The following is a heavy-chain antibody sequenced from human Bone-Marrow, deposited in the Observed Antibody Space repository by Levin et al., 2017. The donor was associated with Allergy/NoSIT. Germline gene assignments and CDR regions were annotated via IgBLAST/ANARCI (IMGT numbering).Heavy chain of an antibody. J-gene: IGHJ5*02. CDR2: IKPDESET. D-gene: IGHD2-15*01. CDR3: ARLGLEVGGPNWFDP. CDR1: GLTFSRSW. V-gene: IGHV3-7*01. Sequence: GESLKISCAASGLTFSRSWMTWVRQTPGKGLEWVANIKPDESETYYVDSVKGRFSISRDNAKNSVYLQMNSLRVEDTGLYFCARLGLEVGGPNWFDPWGQGTLVTVSS.